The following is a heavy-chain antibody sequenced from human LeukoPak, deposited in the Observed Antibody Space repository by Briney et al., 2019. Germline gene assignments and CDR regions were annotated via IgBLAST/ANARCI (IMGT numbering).Heavy chain of an antibody. Sequence: GGSMGLSCAASGLAFSAYKMHWVRQAPRKGLVWVSRISTDGYTTDYADFVQGRFTASRDNTKNTWSLEMNSLRAEDTAVYYCVVGGSPGYWGQGTLVTVSS. CDR2: ISTDGYTT. V-gene: IGHV3-74*01. J-gene: IGHJ4*02. CDR3: VVGGSPGY. D-gene: IGHD2-15*01. CDR1: GLAFSAYK.